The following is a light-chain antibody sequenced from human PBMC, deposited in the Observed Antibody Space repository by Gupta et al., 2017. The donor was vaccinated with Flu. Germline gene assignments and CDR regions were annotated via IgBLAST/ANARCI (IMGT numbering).Light chain of an antibody. CDR3: AVSMHRDRGG. CDR1: SGSVATSSN. Sequence: QTVVTQDPSFSVSPGGTVTLTCGLSSGSVATSSNPSWYQQTPGPAPRTRSVNTNTRSSGVPGRVYGSIVGKNDDTNLTGDQAEDEASVYCAVSMHRDRGGFGGGTKLTVL. J-gene: IGLJ2*01. V-gene: IGLV8-61*01. CDR2: NTN.